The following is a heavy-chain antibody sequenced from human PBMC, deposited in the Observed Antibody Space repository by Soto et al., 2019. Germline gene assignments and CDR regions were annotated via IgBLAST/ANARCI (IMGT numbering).Heavy chain of an antibody. D-gene: IGHD6-19*01. CDR3: ARDSGSGWYFYFDY. J-gene: IGHJ4*02. CDR1: GFTFNNYA. Sequence: GGSLRLSCAASGFTFNNYAMAWVRQAPGKGLEWVSGIWYSGCSINYGDSVKGRFTISRDNSKNTLYLQMNSLRAEDTAVYYCARDSGSGWYFYFDYWGQGTLVTVSS. CDR2: IWYSGCSI. V-gene: IGHV3-23*01.